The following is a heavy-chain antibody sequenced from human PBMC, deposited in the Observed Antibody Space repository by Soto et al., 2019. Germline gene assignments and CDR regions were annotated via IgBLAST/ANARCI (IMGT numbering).Heavy chain of an antibody. J-gene: IGHJ4*02. CDR2: IYYTGST. CDR3: ARTTVVTPGYLDY. V-gene: IGHV4-30-4*01. Sequence: SSETLSLTCTVSGGSISSGDYYWSWIRQPPGKGLEWIGYIYYTGSTYYNPSLKSRVTISVDTSKNQFSLKLSSVTAADTAVYYCARTTVVTPGYLDYWGQGTLVTVSS. CDR1: GGSISSGDYY. D-gene: IGHD4-17*01.